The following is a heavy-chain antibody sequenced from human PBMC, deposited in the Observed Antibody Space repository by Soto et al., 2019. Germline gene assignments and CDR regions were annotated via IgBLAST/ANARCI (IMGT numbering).Heavy chain of an antibody. CDR2: INADS. CDR1: GYTFTSYA. J-gene: IGHJ6*02. V-gene: IGHV1-3*01. Sequence: ASVKVSCKASGYTFTSYAMHWVRQAPGQRLEWMGWINADSVKGRFTISRDNAKNSLYLQMNSLRAEDTAVYYCAREGGSKDQLLHYYGMDVWGQGTTVTVSS. CDR3: AREGGSKDQLLHYYGMDV. D-gene: IGHD2-2*01.